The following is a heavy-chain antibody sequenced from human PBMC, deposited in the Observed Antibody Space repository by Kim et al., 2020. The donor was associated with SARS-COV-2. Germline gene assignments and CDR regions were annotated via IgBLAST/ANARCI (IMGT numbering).Heavy chain of an antibody. D-gene: IGHD3-9*01. V-gene: IGHV3-48*03. CDR1: GFTFSSYE. J-gene: IGHJ6*02. CDR3: ARVGYDILTGPRPIYYYYGMAV. Sequence: GGSLRLSCAASGFTFSSYEMNWVRQAPGKGLEWVSYISSSGSTIYYADSVKGRFTISRDNAKNSLYLQMNSLRAEDTAVYYCARVGYDILTGPRPIYYYYGMAVWGQGTTVTVSS. CDR2: ISSSGSTI.